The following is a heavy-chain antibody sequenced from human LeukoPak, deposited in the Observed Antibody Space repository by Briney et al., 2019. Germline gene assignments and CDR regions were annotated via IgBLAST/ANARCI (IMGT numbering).Heavy chain of an antibody. V-gene: IGHV3-21*01. CDR3: AREGPLYSSGWYGSFDY. CDR1: GFTFSSYS. J-gene: IGHJ4*02. CDR2: ISSSSSYI. Sequence: GGSLRLSCAASGFTFSSYSMNWVRQAPGKGLEWVSSISSSSSYIYYADSVKGRFTISRDNAKNSLYLQMSSLRAEDTAVYYCAREGPLYSSGWYGSFDYWGQGTLVTDSS. D-gene: IGHD6-19*01.